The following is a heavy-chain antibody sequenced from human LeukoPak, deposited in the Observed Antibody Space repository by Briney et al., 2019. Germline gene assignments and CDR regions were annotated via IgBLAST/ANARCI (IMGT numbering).Heavy chain of an antibody. D-gene: IGHD3-22*01. CDR2: IYTSGST. CDR1: GGSISSGSYY. J-gene: IGHJ4*02. V-gene: IGHV4-61*02. CDR3: ARDRGYYDSSGYYAYYFDY. Sequence: PSETLSLTCTVSGGSISSGSYYWSWIRQPAGKGLEWIGRIYTSGSTNYNPSLKSRVTISVDTSENQFSLKLSSVTAADTAVYYCARDRGYYDSSGYYAYYFDYWGQGTLVTVSS.